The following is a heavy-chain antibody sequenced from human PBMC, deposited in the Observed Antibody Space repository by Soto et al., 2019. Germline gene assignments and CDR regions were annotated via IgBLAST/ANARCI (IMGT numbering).Heavy chain of an antibody. V-gene: IGHV3-23*01. J-gene: IGHJ4*02. Sequence: SLRLSCAASGFTFSSYVMSWVRRAPGKGLEWVSAISGSGVSTYYADSVKGRFTISRDNTKNTPYLQMNSLRAEDTAVYYCAKSPGMYYYDSSGYYHYDYWGQGTLVTVSS. CDR1: GFTFSSYV. CDR3: AKSPGMYYYDSSGYYHYDY. D-gene: IGHD3-22*01. CDR2: ISGSGVST.